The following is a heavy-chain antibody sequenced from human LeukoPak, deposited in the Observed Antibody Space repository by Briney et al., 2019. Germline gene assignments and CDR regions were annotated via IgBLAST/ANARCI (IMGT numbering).Heavy chain of an antibody. CDR3: AREGVGITIIV. CDR2: IYYSGST. V-gene: IGHV4-39*07. D-gene: IGHD3-10*01. J-gene: IGHJ4*02. CDR1: GGSISSSSYY. Sequence: SETLSLTCTVSGGSISSSSYYWGWIRQPPGEGLEWIGSIYYSGSTYYNPSLKSRVTISVDTSKNQFSLKLSSVTAADTAVYYCAREGVGITIIVWGQGTLVTVSS.